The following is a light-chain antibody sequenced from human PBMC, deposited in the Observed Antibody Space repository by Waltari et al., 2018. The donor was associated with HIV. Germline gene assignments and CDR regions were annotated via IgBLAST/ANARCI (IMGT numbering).Light chain of an antibody. CDR2: GAS. Sequence: EIVLTQSPATLSVSPGERGTLSCSASQNINNTLAWYQLKPGQAPRLLISGASTRATGIPARFSGSGSGTDFTLNIGTLQSEDFAVYFCQQYNKWPRTFGRGTKVEIK. V-gene: IGKV3-15*01. CDR1: QNINNT. J-gene: IGKJ4*02. CDR3: QQYNKWPRT.